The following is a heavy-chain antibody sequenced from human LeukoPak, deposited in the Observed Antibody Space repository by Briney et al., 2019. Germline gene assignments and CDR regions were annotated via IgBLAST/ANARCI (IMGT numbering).Heavy chain of an antibody. D-gene: IGHD3-10*01. CDR1: GGSISSGDYY. Sequence: SQTLSLTCTVSGGSISSGDYYWSWIRQPPGKGLEWIGYIYYSGSTYYNPSLKSRVTISVDTSKNQFSLKLSSVTAADTAVYYCARLYGSGSYIYYFDYWGQGTLVTVSS. CDR2: IYYSGST. CDR3: ARLYGSGSYIYYFDY. J-gene: IGHJ4*02. V-gene: IGHV4-30-4*01.